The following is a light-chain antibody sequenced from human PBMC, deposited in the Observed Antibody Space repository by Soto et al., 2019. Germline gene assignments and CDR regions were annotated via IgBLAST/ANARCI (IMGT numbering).Light chain of an antibody. Sequence: IVLTLSAATLSLSTGERVTLSCGASPSVSSSRLAWYQQKPGQAPRLLMYDASRRAFGIPDRFSGSGSGTDFTLTISILEPEDFAVYYCQQYGSSGTFVQRT. CDR3: QQYGSSGT. J-gene: IGKJ1*01. CDR1: PSVSSSR. V-gene: IGKV3D-20*01. CDR2: DAS.